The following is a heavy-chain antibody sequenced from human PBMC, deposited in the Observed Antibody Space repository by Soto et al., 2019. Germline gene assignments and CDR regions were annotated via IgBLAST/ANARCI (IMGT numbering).Heavy chain of an antibody. J-gene: IGHJ3*02. CDR1: GYSFTSYG. CDR2: ISAYNGNT. Sequence: GASVKVACKASGYSFTSYGISWVRQAPGQGLEWMGWISAYNGNTNYAQKLQGRVTMTTDTSTSTADMELRSLRSDDTAVYYCARDTGHIVVVPAAIRDLFDIWGQGTLVIVSS. CDR3: ARDTGHIVVVPAAIRDLFDI. D-gene: IGHD2-2*01. V-gene: IGHV1-18*01.